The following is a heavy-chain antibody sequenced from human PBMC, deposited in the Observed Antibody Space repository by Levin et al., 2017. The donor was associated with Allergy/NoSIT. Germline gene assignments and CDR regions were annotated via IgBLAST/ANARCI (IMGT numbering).Heavy chain of an antibody. D-gene: IGHD3-16*01. Sequence: LSLTCAASGFTFDDYAMHWVRQAPGKGLEWVSGISWNSGSIGYADSVKGRFTISRDNAKNSLYLQMNSLRAEDTALYYCAKDISSGGALGDYYYGMDVWGQGTTVTVSS. CDR3: AKDISSGGALGDYYYGMDV. CDR2: ISWNSGSI. V-gene: IGHV3-9*01. CDR1: GFTFDDYA. J-gene: IGHJ6*02.